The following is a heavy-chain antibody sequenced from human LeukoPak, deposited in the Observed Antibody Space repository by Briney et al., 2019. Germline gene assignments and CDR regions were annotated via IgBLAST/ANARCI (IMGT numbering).Heavy chain of an antibody. Sequence: PSETLSLTCTVSSGSISSSSYYWGWIRQPPGKGLEWIGSIYYSGSTYYNPSLKSRVTISVDTSKNQFSLKLSSVTAADTAVYYCARDSYYGSGEEIDAFDIWGQGTMVTVSS. CDR1: SGSISSSSYY. J-gene: IGHJ3*02. CDR3: ARDSYYGSGEEIDAFDI. V-gene: IGHV4-39*07. CDR2: IYYSGST. D-gene: IGHD3-10*01.